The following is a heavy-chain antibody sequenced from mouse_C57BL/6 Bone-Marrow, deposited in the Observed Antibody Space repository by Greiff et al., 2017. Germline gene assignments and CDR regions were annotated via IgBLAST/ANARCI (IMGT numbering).Heavy chain of an antibody. D-gene: IGHD1-1*01. J-gene: IGHJ4*01. CDR2: ISAGGSYT. V-gene: IGHV5-4*01. CDR3: AREEITTVVANYAMDY. CDR1: GFTFSSYA. Sequence: DVKLVESGGGLVKPGGSLKLSCAASGFTFSSYAMSWVRQTPEKRLEWVATISAGGSYTYYPDNVKGRFTISRDNAKNNLYLQMSHLKSEDTAMYYCAREEITTVVANYAMDYWGQGTSVTVSS.